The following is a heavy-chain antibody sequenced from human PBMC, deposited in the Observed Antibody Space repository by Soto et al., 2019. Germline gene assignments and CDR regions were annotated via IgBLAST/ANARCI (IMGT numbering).Heavy chain of an antibody. CDR3: ARLPQEYNYYGMDV. CDR2: IYYSGNT. J-gene: IGHJ6*02. Sequence: LSLTCTVSGGSIVTGSYYWGWIRQPPGKGLEWLGHIYYSGNTYYPPSLKSRVTISVDTSKNQFSLRLSSVTAADTAVYYCARLPQEYNYYGMDVWGQGTTVTSP. D-gene: IGHD1-1*01. V-gene: IGHV4-39*01. CDR1: GGSIVTGSYY.